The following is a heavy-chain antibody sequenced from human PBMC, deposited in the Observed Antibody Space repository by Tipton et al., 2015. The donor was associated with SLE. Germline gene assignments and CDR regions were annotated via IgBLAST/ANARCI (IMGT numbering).Heavy chain of an antibody. D-gene: IGHD4-17*01. V-gene: IGHV3-53*01. Sequence: SLRLSCAASGFTVSNNYMGWVRQAPGKGLEWVSGMYRGGTTHFAESVKGRFTISRDNSKNMLYLQMNSLRAEDTAVYYCASLTTGWGQGTLVTVSS. CDR1: GFTVSNNY. J-gene: IGHJ4*02. CDR2: MYRGGTT. CDR3: ASLTTG.